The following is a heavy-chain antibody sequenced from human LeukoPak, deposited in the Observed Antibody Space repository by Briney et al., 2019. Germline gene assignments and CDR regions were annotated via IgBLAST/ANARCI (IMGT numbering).Heavy chain of an antibody. CDR2: IWYDGSNK. CDR1: GFTLSSYG. J-gene: IGHJ3*02. D-gene: IGHD1-26*01. Sequence: PGRSLRLSCAASGFTLSSYGMHWVRQAPGKGLEWVAVIWYDGSNKYYADSVKGRFTISRDNSKNTLYLQMNSLRAEDTAVYYCARGRIVGAPDAFDIWGQGTMVTVSS. CDR3: ARGRIVGAPDAFDI. V-gene: IGHV3-33*01.